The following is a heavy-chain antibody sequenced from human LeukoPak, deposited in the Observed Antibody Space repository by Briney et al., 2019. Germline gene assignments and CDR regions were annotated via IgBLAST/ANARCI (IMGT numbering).Heavy chain of an antibody. CDR1: GFTFSSYG. CDR3: ARGHTAVTRHFDF. J-gene: IGHJ4*02. D-gene: IGHD4-17*01. Sequence: GGSLRLSCAASGFTFSSYGMHWVRQAPGKGLEWVSIISSGSSAIFSADALKGRFTISRDDAKNLLYLDMNSLRAEDTAVYYCARGHTAVTRHFDFWGQGTLVTVSS. V-gene: IGHV3-21*01. CDR2: ISSGSSAI.